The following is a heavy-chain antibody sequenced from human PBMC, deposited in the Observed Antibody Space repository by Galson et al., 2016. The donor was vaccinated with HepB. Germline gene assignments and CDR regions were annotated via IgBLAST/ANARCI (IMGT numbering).Heavy chain of an antibody. V-gene: IGHV3-23*01. D-gene: IGHD2-15*01. Sequence: SLRLSCAASGFTFSNYAMSWVRQAPGKGLEWVSGISDSGGSTYFADSVMGRFTISRDNSKNTVYLQMNSLRGKDTALYYCAKRMSYSYYYAMDIWGQGTTVTVSS. CDR3: AKRMSYSYYYAMDI. J-gene: IGHJ6*02. CDR1: GFTFSNYA. CDR2: ISDSGGST.